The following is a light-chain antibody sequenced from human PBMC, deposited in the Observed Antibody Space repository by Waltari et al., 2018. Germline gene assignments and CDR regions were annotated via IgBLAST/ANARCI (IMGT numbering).Light chain of an antibody. J-gene: IGLJ2*01. CDR1: RSDIGNYNY. Sequence: QSALTQPASVSGSPGQSITISCTGTRSDIGNYNYVSWYQQHPGKAPTLMIFDVSNRPSVVSDRFSGSKSGNTASLTISGLQAEDEADYYCSSYISSDTLELFGGGTSLTVL. CDR2: DVS. CDR3: SSYISSDTLEL. V-gene: IGLV2-14*03.